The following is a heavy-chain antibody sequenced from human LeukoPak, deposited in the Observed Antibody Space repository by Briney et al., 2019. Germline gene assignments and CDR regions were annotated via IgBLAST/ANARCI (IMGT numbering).Heavy chain of an antibody. D-gene: IGHD3-10*01. CDR1: AFTFSGSA. Sequence: GGSLSLSCAASAFTFSGSAIHWVRQASGKGLEWVGRIRSKANNYATAYAASVEGRFTISRDDSESTAYLQMNSLKTEDTAVYYCTRLTGADVFDIWGQGTMVTVSS. J-gene: IGHJ3*02. CDR2: IRSKANNYAT. CDR3: TRLTGADVFDI. V-gene: IGHV3-73*01.